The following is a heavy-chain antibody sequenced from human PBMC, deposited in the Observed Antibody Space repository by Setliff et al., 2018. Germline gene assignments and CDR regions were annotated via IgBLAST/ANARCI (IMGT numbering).Heavy chain of an antibody. V-gene: IGHV3-49*04. D-gene: IGHD3-22*01. J-gene: IGHJ6*03. CDR1: GFTFSDYS. CDR2: IRNLPYGGTA. CDR3: TRDSVRMIKGDDYYFMDV. Sequence: LRLSCASSGFTFSDYSMNWVRQAPGKGLEWISSIRNLPYGGTAEYAASVKGRFTISRDDSKNSVYLQMNNLKNEDTAVYYCTRDSVRMIKGDDYYFMDVWGRGTTVTVSS.